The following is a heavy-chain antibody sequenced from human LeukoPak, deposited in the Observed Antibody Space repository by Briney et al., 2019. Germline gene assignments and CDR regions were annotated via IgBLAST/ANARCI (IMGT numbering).Heavy chain of an antibody. CDR3: ARGSRDGYNAPMDV. D-gene: IGHD5-24*01. CDR2: INPNSGGT. V-gene: IGHV1-2*02. CDR1: GYTFTGYY. J-gene: IGHJ6*03. Sequence: ASVKVPCKASGYTFTGYYMHWVRQAPGQGLEWMGWINPNSGGTNYAQKFQGRVTMTRDTSISTAYMELSRLRSDDTAVYYCARGSRDGYNAPMDVWGKGTTVTVSS.